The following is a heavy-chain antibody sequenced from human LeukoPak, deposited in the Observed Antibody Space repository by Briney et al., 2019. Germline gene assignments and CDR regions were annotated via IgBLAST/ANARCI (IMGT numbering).Heavy chain of an antibody. V-gene: IGHV3-21*04. D-gene: IGHD6-13*01. CDR2: ISSSSSYI. CDR1: GFTFSSYS. Sequence: GGSLRLSCAASGFTFSSYSMNWVRQAPGKGLEWVSSISSSSSYIDYADAVKGRFTISRDNAKNSVYLQMNSLRAEDTALYYCARKIAAADNWFDPWGQGTLVTVSS. J-gene: IGHJ5*02. CDR3: ARKIAAADNWFDP.